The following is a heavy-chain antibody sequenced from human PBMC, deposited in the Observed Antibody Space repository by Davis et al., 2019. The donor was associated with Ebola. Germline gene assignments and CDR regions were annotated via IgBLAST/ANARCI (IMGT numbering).Heavy chain of an antibody. CDR2: IYYSGST. CDR1: AGSINSNSYY. D-gene: IGHD6-13*01. J-gene: IGHJ5*02. CDR3: ARRGTSSWYAGWFDP. V-gene: IGHV4-61*05. Sequence: MPSETLSLTCTVSAGSINSNSYYWSWIRQPPGKGLEWIGYIYYSGSTNYNPSLRSRVTISVDTSKNQFSLKLSSVTAADTAMYYCARRGTSSWYAGWFDPWGQGTLVTVSS.